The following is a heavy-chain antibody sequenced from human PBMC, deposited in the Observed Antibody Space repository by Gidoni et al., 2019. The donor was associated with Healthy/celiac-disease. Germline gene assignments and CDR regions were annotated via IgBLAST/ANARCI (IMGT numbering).Heavy chain of an antibody. CDR3: AKDRGVVINYFDY. J-gene: IGHJ4*02. CDR2: ISGSCGST. D-gene: IGHD3-3*01. Sequence: EMQLLESGGGLVQPGGALRLYCAASGCTFSSYAMSWVRQAPGKGLELVSAISGSCGSTYYADSVKVRFTISRDNSKNTLYLQMNSLRAEDTAVYYCAKDRGVVINYFDYLGQGTLVTVSS. CDR1: GCTFSSYA. V-gene: IGHV3-23*01.